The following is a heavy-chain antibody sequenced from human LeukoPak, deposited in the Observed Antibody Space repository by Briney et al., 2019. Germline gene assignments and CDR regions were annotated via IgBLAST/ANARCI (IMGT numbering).Heavy chain of an antibody. Sequence: SETLSLTCTVSGGSISSSSYYWGWIRQPPGKGLEWIGSIYYSGSTYYNPSLKSRVTISVDTSKNQFSLKLSSVTAADTAVYYCARRDTAMDRGYFDYWGQGTLVTVSS. V-gene: IGHV4-39*01. J-gene: IGHJ4*02. CDR2: IYYSGST. CDR3: ARRDTAMDRGYFDY. D-gene: IGHD5-18*01. CDR1: GGSISSSSYY.